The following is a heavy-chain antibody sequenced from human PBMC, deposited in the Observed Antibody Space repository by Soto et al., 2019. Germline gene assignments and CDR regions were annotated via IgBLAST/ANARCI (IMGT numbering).Heavy chain of an antibody. Sequence: QVQLVQSGAEVKKSGSSVKVSCKASGGTFSSYSISWVRQAPGQGLEWMGGIIPLFGTANCAQKFQGRVTITADESTSTAYMQLSSLRSEDTAVYYCARAGYGDYGKPFDYWGQGTLVTVSS. J-gene: IGHJ4*02. CDR1: GGTFSSYS. CDR3: ARAGYGDYGKPFDY. V-gene: IGHV1-69*01. CDR2: IIPLFGTA. D-gene: IGHD4-17*01.